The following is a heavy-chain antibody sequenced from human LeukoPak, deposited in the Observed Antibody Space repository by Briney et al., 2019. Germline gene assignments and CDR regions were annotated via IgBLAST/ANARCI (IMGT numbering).Heavy chain of an antibody. Sequence: GGALRLSCAASGFTFSSYAMHWVRQAPGKGLGWGAVISYDGSNKYYADSVKSRFTISRDNSKNTLYLQMNSLRAEDTAVYYCARELWFGELSYYYYYGMDVWGKGTTVTVSS. J-gene: IGHJ6*04. V-gene: IGHV3-30*04. CDR2: ISYDGSNK. CDR1: GFTFSSYA. CDR3: ARELWFGELSYYYYYGMDV. D-gene: IGHD3-10*01.